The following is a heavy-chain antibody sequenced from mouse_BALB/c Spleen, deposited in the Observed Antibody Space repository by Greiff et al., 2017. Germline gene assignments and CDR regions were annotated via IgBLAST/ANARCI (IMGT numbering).Heavy chain of an antibody. CDR1: GFTFTSYW. J-gene: IGHJ2*01. CDR3: ASLITTVDY. Sequence: QVQLQQPGADLVKPGASVKLSCKASGFTFTSYWMHWVKQRPGQGLEWIGEINPSNGRTNYTEQIKSKATLTVNKSSSTAYMQLSSLTSEDSAVYSCASLITTVDYWGQGTTLTVSS. D-gene: IGHD2-4*01. V-gene: IGHV1S81*02. CDR2: INPSNGRT.